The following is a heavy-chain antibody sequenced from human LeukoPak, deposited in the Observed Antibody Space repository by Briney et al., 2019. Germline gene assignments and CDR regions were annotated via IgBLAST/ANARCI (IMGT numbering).Heavy chain of an antibody. D-gene: IGHD2-8*01. Sequence: SQTLSLTCTVSGGSISSGDYYWSWIRQPPGKGLEWIGYIYYSGSTYYNPSLKSRVTISVDTSKNQFSLKLSSVTAADTAVYYCARAGGGYCTNTYCPQFFDYWGQGILVTVSS. CDR1: GGSISSGDYY. CDR3: ARAGGGYCTNTYCPQFFDY. J-gene: IGHJ4*02. CDR2: IYYSGST. V-gene: IGHV4-30-4*01.